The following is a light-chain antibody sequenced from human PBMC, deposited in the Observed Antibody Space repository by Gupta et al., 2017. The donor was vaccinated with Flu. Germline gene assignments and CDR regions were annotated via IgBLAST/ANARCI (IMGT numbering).Light chain of an antibody. J-gene: IGKJ3*01. CDR1: QSVGVN. Sequence: EVVMTQSPATLSVFPGERVTLPCRASQSVGVNLAWYQQRPGQAPRLLMSGASIRDPGIPARFSGSGSGTEFTLTIDSLQSEDFAIYYCQQYNNWPPLTFAHGTKVDSK. CDR2: GAS. CDR3: QQYNNWPPLT. V-gene: IGKV3-15*01.